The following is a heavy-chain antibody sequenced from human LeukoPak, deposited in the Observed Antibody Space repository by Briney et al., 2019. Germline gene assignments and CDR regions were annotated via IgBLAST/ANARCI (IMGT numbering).Heavy chain of an antibody. V-gene: IGHV3-23*01. CDR2: ISGSGGST. CDR1: GFTFSSYA. J-gene: IGHJ5*02. CDR3: AKTHQSMAALLSPKTNWFDP. D-gene: IGHD6-6*01. Sequence: GGSLRLSCAASGFTFSSYAMSWVRQAPGKGLEWVSAISGSGGSTYYADSVKGRFTISRDNSKNTLYLQMNSLRAEDTAVYYCAKTHQSMAALLSPKTNWFDPWGQGTLVTVSS.